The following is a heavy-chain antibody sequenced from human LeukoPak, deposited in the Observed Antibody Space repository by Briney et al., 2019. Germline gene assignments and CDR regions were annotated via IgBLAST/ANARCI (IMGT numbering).Heavy chain of an antibody. J-gene: IGHJ4*02. Sequence: AGSLRLSCAASGFIFSSYGMHWVRQAPGKGLEWVAFLRYDGSNKYYADSVKGRFTISRDNSKNTLYLQMNTLRAEDTAVYYCAKDGQQWLVRGYYFDYWGQGTLVTVSS. CDR2: LRYDGSNK. V-gene: IGHV3-30*02. D-gene: IGHD6-19*01. CDR3: AKDGQQWLVRGYYFDY. CDR1: GFIFSSYG.